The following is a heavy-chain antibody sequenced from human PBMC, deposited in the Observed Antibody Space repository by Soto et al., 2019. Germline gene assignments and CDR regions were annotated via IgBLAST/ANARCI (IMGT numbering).Heavy chain of an antibody. Sequence: QVQLVQSGAEVKTPGSSVKVSCKASGGTFSSYAISWVRQAPGQGLAWMGGIIPIFGTANYAQKFQGRVTITADESTSTAYMELSSLRSEDTAVYYCASLLWFGELLPRSTYYYYGMDVWGQGTTVTVSS. CDR2: IIPIFGTA. J-gene: IGHJ6*02. D-gene: IGHD3-10*01. CDR3: ASLLWFGELLPRSTYYYYGMDV. V-gene: IGHV1-69*01. CDR1: GGTFSSYA.